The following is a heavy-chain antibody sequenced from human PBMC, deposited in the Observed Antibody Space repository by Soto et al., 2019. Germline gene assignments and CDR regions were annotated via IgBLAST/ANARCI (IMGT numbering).Heavy chain of an antibody. J-gene: IGHJ6*02. CDR2: MNPNSGNT. V-gene: IGHV1-8*01. Sequence: ASVKVSCKASGYTFTSYDINWVRQATGQGLEWMGWMNPNSGNTGYAQKFQGRVTMTRNTSISTAYMELSSLRSEDTAVYYCASGARTDVVRFLEWMGYYFYGMDVWGQGTTVTVSS. D-gene: IGHD3-3*01. CDR3: ASGARTDVVRFLEWMGYYFYGMDV. CDR1: GYTFTSYD.